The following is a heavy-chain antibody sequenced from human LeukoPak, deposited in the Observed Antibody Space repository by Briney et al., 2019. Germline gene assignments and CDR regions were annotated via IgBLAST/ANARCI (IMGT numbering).Heavy chain of an antibody. J-gene: IGHJ4*02. D-gene: IGHD5-18*01. CDR1: GYTFTSYG. V-gene: IGHV1-18*01. CDR3: ARDPSRGTAMAN. CDR2: ISAYNGNT. Sequence: ASVKVSCKASGYTFTSYGISWVRQAPGQGLEWMGWISAYNGNTNYAQKFQGRVTMTRDTSTSTVYMELSSLRSEDTAVYYCARDPSRGTAMANWGQGTLVTVSS.